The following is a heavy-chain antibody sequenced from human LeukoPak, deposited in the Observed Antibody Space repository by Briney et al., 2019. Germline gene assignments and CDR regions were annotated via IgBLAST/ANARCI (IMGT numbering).Heavy chain of an antibody. V-gene: IGHV1-46*01. J-gene: IGHJ4*02. D-gene: IGHD6-25*01. CDR1: GYTFSSYY. CDR3: ARYPLSYSSDWHYYFDY. Sequence: GASVKVSCKASGYTFSSYYMHWVRQAPGQRLEWMGIINPIGGSTTYAQKFQGRLTMTRDTSTSTAYMELRSLTSDDTAVYYCARYPLSYSSDWHYYFDYWGQGTLLTVSS. CDR2: INPIGGST.